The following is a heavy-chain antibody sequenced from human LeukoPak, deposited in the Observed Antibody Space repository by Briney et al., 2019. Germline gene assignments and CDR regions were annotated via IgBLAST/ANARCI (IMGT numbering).Heavy chain of an antibody. CDR1: GFTFSSYA. Sequence: GGSLRLSCAASGFTFSSYAMHWVRQAPGKGLEWVAVISYDGNIKYYTDSVKGRFTISRDNSKNTLYLQMNSLRAEDTAVYYYARDYLMGGTTGKAFDIWGQGTMVTISS. J-gene: IGHJ3*02. CDR3: ARDYLMGGTTGKAFDI. CDR2: ISYDGNIK. D-gene: IGHD1-26*01. V-gene: IGHV3-30*04.